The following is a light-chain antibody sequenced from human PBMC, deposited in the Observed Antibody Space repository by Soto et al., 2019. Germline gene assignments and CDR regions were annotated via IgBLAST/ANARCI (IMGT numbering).Light chain of an antibody. Sequence: EVVLTQFPATLSLSPGDRAALSCKASQSVHNFLAWYQQRPGQAPRLLIYGASNRAAGIPDRFSGSGSGTDFTLTISSLQPDDFATYYCQQYNSYWTFGQGTKVDIK. CDR3: QQYNSYWT. CDR2: GAS. V-gene: IGKV3-11*01. J-gene: IGKJ1*01. CDR1: QSVHNF.